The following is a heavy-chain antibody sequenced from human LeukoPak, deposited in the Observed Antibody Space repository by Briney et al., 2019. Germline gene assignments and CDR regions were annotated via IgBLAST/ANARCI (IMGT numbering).Heavy chain of an antibody. CDR2: ISGSGGST. J-gene: IGHJ4*02. CDR3: AKDRGASYSSSWYVCSDFDY. Sequence: GGSLRLSCAASGFTFSSYAMSWVRQAPGKGLEWVSAISGSGGSTYYADSVKGRFTISSDNSKNTLYLQMNSLRAEVTAVYYCAKDRGASYSSSWYVCSDFDYWGQGTLVTVSS. D-gene: IGHD6-13*01. CDR1: GFTFSSYA. V-gene: IGHV3-23*01.